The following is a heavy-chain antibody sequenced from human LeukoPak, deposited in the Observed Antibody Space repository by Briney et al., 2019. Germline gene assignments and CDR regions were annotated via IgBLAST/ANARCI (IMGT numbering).Heavy chain of an antibody. CDR2: ISGSGGST. V-gene: IGHV3-23*01. CDR1: GFTFSSYA. Sequence: GGSLRLSCAASGFTFSSYAMSWVRQAPGEGLEWVSAISGSGGSTYYADSVKGRFTISRDNSKNTLYLQMNSLRAEDTAVYYCAKAGYDFWSGYFNLTPDFDYWGQGTLVTVSS. J-gene: IGHJ4*02. CDR3: AKAGYDFWSGYFNLTPDFDY. D-gene: IGHD3-3*01.